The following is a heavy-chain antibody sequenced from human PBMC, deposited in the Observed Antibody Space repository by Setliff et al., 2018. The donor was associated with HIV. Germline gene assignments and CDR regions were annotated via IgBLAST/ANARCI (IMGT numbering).Heavy chain of an antibody. D-gene: IGHD3-16*01. CDR1: GNSIGSGYY. V-gene: IGHV4-38-2*01. Sequence: SETLSLTCAVSGNSIGSGYYWGWIRQPPGKGLEWIASIYYNGNIYYNPSLKSRLTISVDTSKNQFSLSLNSVTAADTAVYFCARGGAVSADFDSWGQGTLVTVSS. J-gene: IGHJ5*01. CDR3: ARGGAVSADFDS. CDR2: IYYNGNI.